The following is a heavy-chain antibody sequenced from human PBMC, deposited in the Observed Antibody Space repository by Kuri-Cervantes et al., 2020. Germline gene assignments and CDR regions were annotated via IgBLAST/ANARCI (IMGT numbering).Heavy chain of an antibody. J-gene: IGHJ6*02. D-gene: IGHD2-2*01. V-gene: IGHV1-8*01. CDR1: GYTFTSYD. Sequence: ASVKVSCKASGYTFTSYDINWVRQATGQGLEWMGWMNPNSGNTGYAQKFQGRVTMTRNTSISTAYMELRSLRSDDTAVYYCARGGCSSTSCYPTIYYYYGMDVWGQGTTVTVSS. CDR3: ARGGCSSTSCYPTIYYYYGMDV. CDR2: MNPNSGNT.